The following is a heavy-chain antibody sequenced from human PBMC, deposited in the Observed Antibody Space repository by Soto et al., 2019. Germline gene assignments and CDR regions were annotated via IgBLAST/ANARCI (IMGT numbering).Heavy chain of an antibody. CDR3: ARGPTDYYDNSANYFLDY. CDR1: GYTFITYG. CDR2: ISTYNGNT. Sequence: QVQLVQSGAEVKKPGASVKVSCKASGYTFITYGVSWVRQAPGQGLDWLGGISTYNGNTRYAERLQGRGTMTTDTTTNTAYMEPRNLRSDDTAVYYCARGPTDYYDNSANYFLDYWGQGTLVTVSS. V-gene: IGHV1-18*01. D-gene: IGHD3-22*01. J-gene: IGHJ4*02.